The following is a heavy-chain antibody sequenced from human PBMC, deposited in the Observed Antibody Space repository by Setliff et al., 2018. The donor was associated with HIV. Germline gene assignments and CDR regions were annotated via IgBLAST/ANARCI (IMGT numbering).Heavy chain of an antibody. J-gene: IGHJ4*02. CDR2: IYWDDDK. Sequence: SGPTLVNPTQTLTLTCTFSGFSLSAGVGVGWIRQPPGKALEWLALIYWDDDKLYNPSLKTRLTVTKDTSKNQVVPTMTNMDPVDTATYFCAHRLHIWDFFDYWGPGTVVTVSS. CDR1: GFSLSAGVG. V-gene: IGHV2-5*02. D-gene: IGHD3-16*01. CDR3: AHRLHIWDFFDY.